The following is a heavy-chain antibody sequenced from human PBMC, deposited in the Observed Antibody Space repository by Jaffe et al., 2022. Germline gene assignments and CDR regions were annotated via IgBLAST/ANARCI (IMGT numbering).Heavy chain of an antibody. J-gene: IGHJ4*02. V-gene: IGHV3-21*01. CDR1: GFTFSSYS. Sequence: EVQLVESGGGLVKPGGSLRLSCAASGFTFSSYSMNWVRQAPGKGLEWVSSISSSSSYIYYADSVKGRFTISRDNAKNSLYLQMNSLRAEDTAVYYCASPTTVTHYYFDYWGQGTLVTVSS. CDR3: ASPTTVTHYYFDY. D-gene: IGHD4-17*01. CDR2: ISSSSSYI.